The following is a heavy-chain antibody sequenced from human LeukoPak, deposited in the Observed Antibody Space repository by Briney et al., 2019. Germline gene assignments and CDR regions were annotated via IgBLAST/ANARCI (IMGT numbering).Heavy chain of an antibody. J-gene: IGHJ3*01. V-gene: IGHV3-23*01. CDR3: AKETASGYGAFDV. CDR2: ISGSGAST. CDR1: GFTFTNYA. Sequence: GGSLRLSCAASGFTFTNYAMSWVRQAPGKGLEWVSGISGSGASTYYADSVKDRFSISRDTFNNTLYLQMNSPRPEDTAVYYCAKETASGYGAFDVWGQGTMVTVSS. D-gene: IGHD3-22*01.